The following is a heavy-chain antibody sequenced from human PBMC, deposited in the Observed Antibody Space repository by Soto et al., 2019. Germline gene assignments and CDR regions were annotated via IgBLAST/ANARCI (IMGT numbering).Heavy chain of an antibody. D-gene: IGHD3-16*01. J-gene: IGHJ6*02. CDR2: INAYNGDT. V-gene: IGHV1-18*01. CDR3: ARMGDVPYYYYGMDV. CDR1: GYTFTSYG. Sequence: QVQLVQSGAEVKKPGASVKVSCTASGYTFTSYGFSWVRQAPGQGLEWMGWINAYNGDTNYAQNLQGRVTMTTDTSTHTAYMELRSLRSDDTAVYYCARMGDVPYYYYGMDVWGQGTTVTVSS.